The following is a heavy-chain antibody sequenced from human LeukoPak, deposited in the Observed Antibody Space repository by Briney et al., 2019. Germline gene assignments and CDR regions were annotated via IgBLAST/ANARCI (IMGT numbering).Heavy chain of an antibody. V-gene: IGHV5-51*01. CDR2: IYPGDSDT. Sequence: GESLKISCKGSGYSFTSYWIGWVRQMPGKGLEWMGIIYPGDSDTRYSPSFQGQVSISADKSISTAYLQWSSLKASDTAMYYCARGSRPTVTTPLFAFDIWGQGTMVTVSS. CDR3: ARGSRPTVTTPLFAFDI. D-gene: IGHD4-17*01. J-gene: IGHJ3*02. CDR1: GYSFTSYW.